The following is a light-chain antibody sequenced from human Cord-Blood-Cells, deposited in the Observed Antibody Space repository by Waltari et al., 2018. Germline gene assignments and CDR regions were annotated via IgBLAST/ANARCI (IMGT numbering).Light chain of an antibody. CDR3: QAWDSSNVV. Sequence: SYELTQPPPVSVSPGQTASITCSGDKLGDKYACWYQQKPGQSPVLVFYQDSTRPSGIPDRFSGSNSGNTATLTISGTQAMDEANYYCQAWDSSNVVFGGGTKLTVL. CDR2: QDS. CDR1: KLGDKY. J-gene: IGLJ2*01. V-gene: IGLV3-1*01.